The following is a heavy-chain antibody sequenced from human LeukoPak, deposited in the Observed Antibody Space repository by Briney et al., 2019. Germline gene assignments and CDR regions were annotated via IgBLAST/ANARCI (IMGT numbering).Heavy chain of an antibody. Sequence: PGGSLRLSCAASGFTFSGSTMHWVRQASGKGLEWVGRIRSKAYTYATVYAASVKGRFTISRDDSKNTAYLHMNSLKTEDTTVYFCTSSYYYDTSGYSSCDHWGQGTLVTVSS. CDR1: GFTFSGST. CDR3: TSSYYYDTSGYSSCDH. CDR2: IRSKAYTYAT. V-gene: IGHV3-73*01. J-gene: IGHJ4*02. D-gene: IGHD3-22*01.